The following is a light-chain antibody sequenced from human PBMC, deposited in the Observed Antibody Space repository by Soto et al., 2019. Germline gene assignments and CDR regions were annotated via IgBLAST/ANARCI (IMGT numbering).Light chain of an antibody. J-gene: IGKJ1*01. V-gene: IGKV3-11*01. CDR1: QSVSSY. CDR2: DAS. Sequence: EIVLTQSPATLSLSPVEIATLSCRASQSVSSYLAWYQQKPGQAPRLLIFDASNRATGIPARFSGSGSGTDFSLTISSLEPEDFAVYYCQQRSKWPPTFGQGTKVDIK. CDR3: QQRSKWPPT.